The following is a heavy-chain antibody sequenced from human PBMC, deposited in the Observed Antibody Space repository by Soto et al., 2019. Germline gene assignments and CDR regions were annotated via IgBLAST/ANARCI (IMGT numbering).Heavy chain of an antibody. CDR3: ARDTYYYDSSGYYDDY. J-gene: IGHJ4*02. CDR2: ISSSSSYT. V-gene: IGHV3-11*06. D-gene: IGHD3-22*01. Sequence: GGSLRLSCAASGFTFSDYYMSWIRQAPGKGLEWVSYISSSSSYTNYADSVRGRFTISRDNAKNSLYLQMNSLRAEDTAVYYCARDTYYYDSSGYYDDYWGQGTLVTVSS. CDR1: GFTFSDYY.